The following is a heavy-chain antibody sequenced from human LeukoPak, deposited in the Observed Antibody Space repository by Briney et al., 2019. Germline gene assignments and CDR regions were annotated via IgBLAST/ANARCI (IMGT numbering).Heavy chain of an antibody. CDR2: INPNSGGT. CDR1: GYTFTGYY. D-gene: IGHD3-22*01. Sequence: ASVKVSCKASGYTFTGYYMHWVRQAPGQGLEWMGWINPNSGGTNYAQKFQGRVTMTRDTSISTAYMELSRLRSDDTAVYYCARNYYDSSGYRAMVDYWGQGTLVTVSS. CDR3: ARNYYDSSGYRAMVDY. V-gene: IGHV1-2*02. J-gene: IGHJ4*02.